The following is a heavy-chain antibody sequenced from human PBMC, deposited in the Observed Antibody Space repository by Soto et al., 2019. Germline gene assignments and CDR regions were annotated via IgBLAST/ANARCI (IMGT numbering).Heavy chain of an antibody. V-gene: IGHV4-59*01. J-gene: IGHJ5*02. CDR3: ARGPAALAEGHFFDP. Sequence: SETLSLTCTVSGVSITDYYWSWIRQPPGKGLERIGYFYYSGSPKYSPSLKSRVTMSIDRSKRELSLKLQSVTAADTAVYFCARGPAALAEGHFFDPWGHGTLVTVSS. D-gene: IGHD2-2*01. CDR2: FYYSGSP. CDR1: GVSITDYY.